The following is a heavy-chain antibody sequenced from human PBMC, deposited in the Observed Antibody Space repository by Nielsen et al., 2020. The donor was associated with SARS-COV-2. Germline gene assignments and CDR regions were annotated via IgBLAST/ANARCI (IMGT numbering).Heavy chain of an antibody. D-gene: IGHD3-10*01. CDR2: ISGSGGST. V-gene: IGHV3-23*01. CDR1: GFTFSSYA. CDR3: AKGLLWFGERELYYFDY. J-gene: IGHJ4*02. Sequence: GESLKISCAASGFTFSSYAMSWVRQAPGKGLEWVSAISGSGGSTYYADSVKGRFTISRDNSKNTLYLQMNSLRAEDTAVYYCAKGLLWFGERELYYFDYWGQGTLVTVSS.